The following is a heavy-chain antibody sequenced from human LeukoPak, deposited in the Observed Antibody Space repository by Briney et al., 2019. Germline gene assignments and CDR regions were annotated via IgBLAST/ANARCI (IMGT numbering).Heavy chain of an antibody. CDR1: GGSISSYY. J-gene: IGHJ4*02. CDR2: TYYSRNT. Sequence: SETLSLTCTVSGGSISSYYWSWIRQPPGKGLEWIGYTYYSRNTNCNPSLKSRVTISVDTSKNQFSLKVSSVTAADTAVYYCARVFHDSSGYPFDYWGQGTLVTVSS. D-gene: IGHD3-22*01. V-gene: IGHV4-59*01. CDR3: ARVFHDSSGYPFDY.